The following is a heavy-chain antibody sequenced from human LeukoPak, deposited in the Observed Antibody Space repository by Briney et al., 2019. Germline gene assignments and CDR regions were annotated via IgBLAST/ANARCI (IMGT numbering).Heavy chain of an antibody. CDR3: AREDTAMVKDAFDI. CDR1: GDTVSSISTA. J-gene: IGHJ3*02. D-gene: IGHD5-18*01. V-gene: IGHV6-1*01. Sequence: SQTLSLTCAISGDTVSSISTAWNWIRQSPSRGLEWLGRTYYRSKWYNDYAVSVKSRITINPDTSKNQFSLQLNSVTPEDTAVYYCAREDTAMVKDAFDIWGQGTMVTVSS. CDR2: TYYRSKWYN.